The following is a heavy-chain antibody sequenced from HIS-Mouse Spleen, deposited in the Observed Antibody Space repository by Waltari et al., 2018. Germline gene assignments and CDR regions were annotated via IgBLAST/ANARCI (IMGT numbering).Heavy chain of an antibody. D-gene: IGHD6-6*01. J-gene: IGHJ3*02. CDR1: GFTVSSNY. Sequence: EVQLVESGGGLIQPGGSLRLSCAASGFTVSSNYMSWVRQAPGKGLRWVSVIYSGGSTYYADSVKGRFTISRDNSKNTLYLQMNSLRAEDTAVYYCARDSIEYSSSSGAFDIWGQGTMVTVSS. V-gene: IGHV3-53*01. CDR3: ARDSIEYSSSSGAFDI. CDR2: IYSGGST.